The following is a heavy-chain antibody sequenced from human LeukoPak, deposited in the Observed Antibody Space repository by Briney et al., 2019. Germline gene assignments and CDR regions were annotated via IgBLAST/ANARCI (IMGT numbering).Heavy chain of an antibody. D-gene: IGHD4-23*01. CDR1: GYIFTRYG. J-gene: IGHJ3*02. CDR3: ARVLNSDAFDI. Sequence: ASVKVSCKASGYIFTRYGISWVRQAPGQGLEWMGWISAHYGNTNYAQKFQGRLTMTTDTSTNTAYMELRSLRPDGTAVYYCARVLNSDAFDIWGQGTMVTVSS. CDR2: ISAHYGNT. V-gene: IGHV1-18*01.